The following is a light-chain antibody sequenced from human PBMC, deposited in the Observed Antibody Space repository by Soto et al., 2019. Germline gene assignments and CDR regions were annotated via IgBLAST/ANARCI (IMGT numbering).Light chain of an antibody. CDR1: SSNIGAGYG. Sequence: QSVLTQPPSVSGAPGQRVTISCTGSSSNIGAGYGVHWYQQLPGTAPKLLIYGNHNRPSGVPDRFSGSKSGTSASLAITGLQAEDEADYYCQSYDSSLSGWVFGGGTKLTVL. CDR2: GNH. V-gene: IGLV1-40*01. J-gene: IGLJ3*02. CDR3: QSYDSSLSGWV.